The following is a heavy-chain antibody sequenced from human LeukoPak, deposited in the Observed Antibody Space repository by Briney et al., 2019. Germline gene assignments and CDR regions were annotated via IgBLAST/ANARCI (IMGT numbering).Heavy chain of an antibody. CDR3: ARVTGYRIEDYFDY. Sequence: SETLSLTCTVSGYSISSGYCWGWIRQPPGKGLEWIGYIYYSGSTNYNPSLKSRVTISVETSKNEFSLKLRSVTAADTAVYYCARVTGYRIEDYFDYWGQGTLVTVSS. J-gene: IGHJ4*02. V-gene: IGHV4-38-2*02. CDR1: GYSISSGYC. D-gene: IGHD6-13*01. CDR2: IYYSGST.